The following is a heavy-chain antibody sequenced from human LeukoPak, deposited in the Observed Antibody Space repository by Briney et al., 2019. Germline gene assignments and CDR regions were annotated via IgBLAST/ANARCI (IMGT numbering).Heavy chain of an antibody. Sequence: ASVKVSCKASGGTFSSYAISWVRQAPGQGLEWMGRIIPILGIANYAQKFQGRVTITADKSTSTAYMELSSLRSEDTAVYYCAKGPDIAVAGTVDYWGQGTLVTVSS. D-gene: IGHD6-19*01. V-gene: IGHV1-69*04. CDR1: GGTFSSYA. CDR3: AKGPDIAVAGTVDY. J-gene: IGHJ4*02. CDR2: IIPILGIA.